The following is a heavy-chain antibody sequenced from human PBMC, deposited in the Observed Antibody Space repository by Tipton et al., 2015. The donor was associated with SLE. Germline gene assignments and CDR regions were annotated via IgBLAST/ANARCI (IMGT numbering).Heavy chain of an antibody. J-gene: IGHJ4*02. Sequence: SLRLSCAASGFTFSSYAMSWVRQAPGKGLEWVSAISGSGGSTYYADSVKGRFTISRDNSKNTLYLQMNSLRAEDTAVYYCAKAWEHCSGGSCQWYYFDYWGQGTLVTVSS. D-gene: IGHD2-15*01. CDR1: GFTFSSYA. CDR2: ISGSGGST. V-gene: IGHV3-23*01. CDR3: AKAWEHCSGGSCQWYYFDY.